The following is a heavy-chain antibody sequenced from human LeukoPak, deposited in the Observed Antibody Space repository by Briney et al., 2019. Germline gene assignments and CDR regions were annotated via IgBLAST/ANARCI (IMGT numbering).Heavy chain of an antibody. CDR1: GFTFNVYN. V-gene: IGHV3-21*01. D-gene: IGHD3-22*01. CDR3: ASRIPYDSSSY. J-gene: IGHJ4*02. Sequence: PGGSLRLSCAASGFTFNVYNMNWVRQAPGKGLEWVSSISSSSIYIYYADSVKGRFTISRDNAENTLYLQMNSLRAEDTAVYYCASRIPYDSSSYWGQGTLVTVSS. CDR2: ISSSSIYI.